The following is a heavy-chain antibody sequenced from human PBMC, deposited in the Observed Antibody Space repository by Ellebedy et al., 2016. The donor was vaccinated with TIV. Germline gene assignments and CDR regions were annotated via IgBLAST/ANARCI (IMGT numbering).Heavy chain of an antibody. CDR3: AKDPDTAMVVYYYYYDIDV. V-gene: IGHV3-30*18. Sequence: GGSLRLXXAASGFTFSSYGMHWARQAPGKGLEWVAVISFDGSTKHYADSVKGRFAISRDNAKNTLYLEMNSLRGEDTAMYYCAKDPDTAMVVYYYYYDIDVWGQGTTVTVSS. J-gene: IGHJ6*02. CDR2: ISFDGSTK. D-gene: IGHD5-18*01. CDR1: GFTFSSYG.